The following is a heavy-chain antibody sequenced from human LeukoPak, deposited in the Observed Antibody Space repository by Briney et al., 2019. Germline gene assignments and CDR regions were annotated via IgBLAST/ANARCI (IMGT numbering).Heavy chain of an antibody. CDR3: AKQVGINVFDY. CDR1: GFTFYTYA. CDR2: ISGSADRT. D-gene: IGHD1-26*01. J-gene: IGHJ4*02. Sequence: SGGSLRLSCAASGFTFYTYAMNWARQAPGRGLEWVSTISGSADRTYYADSVKGRFTISRDNSKNTLFLQMNSLRAEDTALYYCAKQVGINVFDYWGQGTLVTVSS. V-gene: IGHV3-23*01.